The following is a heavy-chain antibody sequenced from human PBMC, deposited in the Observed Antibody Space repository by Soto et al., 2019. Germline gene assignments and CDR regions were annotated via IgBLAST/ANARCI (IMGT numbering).Heavy chain of an antibody. V-gene: IGHV3-53*01. J-gene: IGHJ6*02. D-gene: IGHD2-21*02. Sequence: PVGSLRLSCNASGFTVSSSYMSWVRQAPGMGLEWVAVIESGGTAHYADSVKGRFTISRDNPNNIIYLQLHTLRAEDTAVYYCAKDLGPLKLLTYVFYGLDVWGQGTTVTVSS. CDR1: GFTVSSSY. CDR2: IESGGTA. CDR3: AKDLGPLKLLTYVFYGLDV.